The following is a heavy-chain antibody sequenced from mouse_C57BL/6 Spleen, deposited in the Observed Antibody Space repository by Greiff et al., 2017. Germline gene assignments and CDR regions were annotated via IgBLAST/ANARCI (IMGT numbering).Heavy chain of an antibody. CDR2: IHPNSGST. CDR1: GYTFTSYW. V-gene: IGHV1-64*01. J-gene: IGHJ2*01. CDR3: ASLSITTVVARYYFDY. D-gene: IGHD1-1*01. Sequence: VQLQQPGAELVKPGASVKLSCKASGYTFTSYWMHWVKQRPGQGLEWIGMIHPNSGSTNYNEKFKSKATLTVDKSSSTAYMQLSSLTSEDSAVYYCASLSITTVVARYYFDYWGQGTTLTVSS.